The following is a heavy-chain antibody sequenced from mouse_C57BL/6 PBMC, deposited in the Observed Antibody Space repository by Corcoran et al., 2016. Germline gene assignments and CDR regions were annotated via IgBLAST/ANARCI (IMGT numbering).Heavy chain of an antibody. D-gene: IGHD1-1*01. CDR3: ARRWYCSSSDY. CDR1: GYAFTSYG. CDR2: INPGNDDT. Sequence: QVQLQQSGAELVKPGASVKISCKASGYAFTSYGMNWVKQRPGKGLEWIGQINPGNDDTKYNEKFKGKATLTADKSSSTAYMQLSSLTSEDSAVDRGARRWYCSSSDYWGQGTTLTVS. J-gene: IGHJ2*01. V-gene: IGHV1-80*01.